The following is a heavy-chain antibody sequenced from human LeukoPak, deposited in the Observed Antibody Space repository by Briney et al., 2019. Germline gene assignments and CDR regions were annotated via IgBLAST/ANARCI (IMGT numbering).Heavy chain of an antibody. CDR2: VNPNSGNT. Sequence: ASVKVSCKASGYTFTSYDINWVRQATGQGLEWMGWVNPNSGNTGYAQKFQGRVTMTRNTSISTAYMELSSLRSEDTAVYYCARSWSGSYYNWFDPWGQGTLVTVSS. V-gene: IGHV1-8*01. D-gene: IGHD1-26*01. J-gene: IGHJ5*02. CDR3: ARSWSGSYYNWFDP. CDR1: GYTFTSYD.